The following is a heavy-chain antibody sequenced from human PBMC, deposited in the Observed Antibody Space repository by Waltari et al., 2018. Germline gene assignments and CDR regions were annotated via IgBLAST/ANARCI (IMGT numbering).Heavy chain of an antibody. J-gene: IGHJ5*02. CDR3: AKGYCSSTSCYGPYNWFDP. V-gene: IGHV3-23*01. CDR1: GFTFSSYA. D-gene: IGHD2-2*01. CDR2: ISGSGGST. Sequence: EVQLLESGGGLVQPGGSLRLSCAASGFTFSSYAMSWVRPGPGEGLEWVSAISGSGGSTYYADSVKGRFTISRDNSKNTLYLQMNSLRAEDTAVYYCAKGYCSSTSCYGPYNWFDPWGQGTLVTVSS.